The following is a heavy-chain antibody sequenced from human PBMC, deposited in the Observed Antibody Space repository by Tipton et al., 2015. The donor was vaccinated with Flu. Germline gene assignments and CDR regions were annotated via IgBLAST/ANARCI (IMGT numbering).Heavy chain of an antibody. Sequence: LRLSCAVSGGSISSGGYSWSWIRQPPGKGLEWIGYIYHSGSTYYNPSLKSRVTISVDRSKNQFSLKLSSVTAADTAVYYCARVVTRGYSGYDSYFDYWGQGTLVTVSS. D-gene: IGHD5-12*01. V-gene: IGHV4-30-2*01. CDR1: GGSISSGGYS. J-gene: IGHJ4*02. CDR2: IYHSGST. CDR3: ARVVTRGYSGYDSYFDY.